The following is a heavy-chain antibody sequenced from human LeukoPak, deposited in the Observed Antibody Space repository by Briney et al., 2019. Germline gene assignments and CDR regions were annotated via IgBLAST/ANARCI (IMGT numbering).Heavy chain of an antibody. J-gene: IGHJ4*02. CDR2: INHSGST. CDR3: ARSASGSYNY. V-gene: IGHV4-34*01. D-gene: IGHD3-10*01. CDR1: GGSFSGYY. Sequence: SETLSLTCAVYGGSFSGYYWSWIRQPPGKGLEWIGEINHSGSTNYNPSLKSRVTISVDTSKNQFSLKPSSVTAADTAVYYCARSASGSYNYWGQGTLVTVSS.